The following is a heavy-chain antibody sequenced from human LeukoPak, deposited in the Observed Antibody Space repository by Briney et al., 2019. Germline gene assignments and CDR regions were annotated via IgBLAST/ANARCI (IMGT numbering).Heavy chain of an antibody. V-gene: IGHV5-51*01. D-gene: IGHD5-12*01. J-gene: IGHJ4*02. Sequence: GESLKTSCKGSGYSFTTYWIGWVRQTPGRGLEWMGFIYPDDSDIRYNPSFQAQVTISADKSINTAYLQWRNLTASDPAIFYCARILGSRGYDFALDYRGQGAVGSVSS. CDR2: IYPDDSDI. CDR1: GYSFTTYW. CDR3: ARILGSRGYDFALDY.